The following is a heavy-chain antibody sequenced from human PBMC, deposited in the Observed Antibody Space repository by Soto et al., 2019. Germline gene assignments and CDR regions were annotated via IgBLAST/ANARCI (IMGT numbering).Heavy chain of an antibody. V-gene: IGHV1-18*01. CDR1: GYTFTSYG. D-gene: IGHD6-13*01. CDR3: ARDRGIAAADKDYYYYGMDV. CDR2: ISAYNGNT. J-gene: IGHJ6*02. Sequence: ASVKVSCKASGYTFTSYGISWVRQAPGQGLEWMGWISAYNGNTNYAQKLQGRVTMTTDTSTSTAYMELRSLRSDDTAVYYCARDRGIAAADKDYYYYGMDVWGQGTTVTVSS.